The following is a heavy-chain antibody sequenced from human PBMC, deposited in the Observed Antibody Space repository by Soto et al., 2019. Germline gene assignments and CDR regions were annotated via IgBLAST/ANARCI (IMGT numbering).Heavy chain of an antibody. CDR2: IYPGDSDT. CDR1: GYSFTSYW. Sequence: PGESLKISCKGSGYSFTSYWIGWVRQMPGKGLEWMGIIYPGDSDTRYSPSFQGQVTISADKSISTAYLQWSSLKASDTAMYYCARSQWNFICGGDCYGNFDYWGQGTLVTVSS. J-gene: IGHJ4*02. D-gene: IGHD2-21*02. CDR3: ARSQWNFICGGDCYGNFDY. V-gene: IGHV5-51*01.